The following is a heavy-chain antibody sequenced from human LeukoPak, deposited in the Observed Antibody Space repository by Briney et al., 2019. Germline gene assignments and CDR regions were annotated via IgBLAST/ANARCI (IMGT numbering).Heavy chain of an antibody. V-gene: IGHV3-23*01. Sequence: GGSLRLSCAASGFTFSSYVMSWVRQAPGKGLEWVSAISGSGGSTYYADSVKGRFTISRDNSKNTLYLQMNSLRAEDTAVYYCAKSTRYFDWLLHRKGYDYFDYWGQGTLVTVSS. J-gene: IGHJ4*02. CDR2: ISGSGGST. CDR3: AKSTRYFDWLLHRKGYDYFDY. CDR1: GFTFSSYV. D-gene: IGHD3-9*01.